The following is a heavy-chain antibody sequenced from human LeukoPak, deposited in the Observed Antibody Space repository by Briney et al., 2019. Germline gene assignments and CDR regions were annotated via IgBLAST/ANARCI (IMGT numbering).Heavy chain of an antibody. J-gene: IGHJ4*02. CDR1: GFTFSSIA. V-gene: IGHV3-53*01. CDR3: AIVPGNQNYFDY. Sequence: PGGSLRLSCAASGFTFSSIAMSWVRQAPGKGLEWVSVIYSDGSTYYADSVKGRFTISRDNSKNTLYLQMNSLRAEDTAVYYCAIVPGNQNYFDYWGQGTLVTVSS. CDR2: IYSDGST. D-gene: IGHD1-26*01.